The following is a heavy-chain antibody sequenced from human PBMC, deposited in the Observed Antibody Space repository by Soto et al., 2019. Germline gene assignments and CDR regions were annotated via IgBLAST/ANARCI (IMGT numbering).Heavy chain of an antibody. CDR2: INPDNGNT. D-gene: IGHD2-15*01. CDR1: GYTFTRYT. CDR3: ARGIATGQPDP. J-gene: IGHJ5*02. V-gene: IGHV1-3*01. Sequence: AASVKVSCKASGYTFTRYTMNWVRQAPGQRLEWMGWINPDNGNTKSSRKFQDRVIITRDTSASTAYMDLSSLRSEDTAVYYCARGIATGQPDPWGQGTLVTVSS.